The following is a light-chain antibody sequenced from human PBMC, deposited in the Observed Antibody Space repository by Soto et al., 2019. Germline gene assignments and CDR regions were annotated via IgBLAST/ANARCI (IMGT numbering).Light chain of an antibody. J-gene: IGLJ2*01. CDR1: SSNIGAHYD. Sequence: QSVLTQPPSVSGAPGQRVTISCTGSSSNIGAHYDIHWYQQLPGTAPKLLIYGNNNRPSGVPDRFSGSKSGTSASLAITGLQAEDEGDYYCQSYDSSLSGSVFGGGTKLTVL. CDR2: GNN. CDR3: QSYDSSLSGSV. V-gene: IGLV1-40*01.